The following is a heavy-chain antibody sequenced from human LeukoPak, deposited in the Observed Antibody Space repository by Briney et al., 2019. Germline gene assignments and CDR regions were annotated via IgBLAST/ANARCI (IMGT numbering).Heavy chain of an antibody. J-gene: IGHJ6*02. CDR1: GGSISSGGCY. CDR3: ARGIDILPSYGMDV. CDR2: IYYSGST. Sequence: SETLSLTCTVSGGSISSGGCYWSWIRQHPGKGLEWIGYIYYSGSTYYNPSLKSRVTISVDTSKNQFSLKLSSVTAADTAVYYCARGIDILPSYGMDVWGQGTTVTVSS. D-gene: IGHD3-9*01. V-gene: IGHV4-31*03.